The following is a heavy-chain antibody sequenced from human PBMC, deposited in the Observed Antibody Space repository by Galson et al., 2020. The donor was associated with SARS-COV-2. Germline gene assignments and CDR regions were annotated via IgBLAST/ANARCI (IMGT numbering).Heavy chain of an antibody. CDR3: ARGEDSTSDYFDY. J-gene: IGHJ4*02. V-gene: IGHV3-53*01. CDR1: GFTVSSNY. CDR2: IYSGGST. Sequence: LSLTCAASGFTVSSNYMSWVRQAPGKGLEWFSVIYSGGSTYYADSVKGRFTISRDNSKNTLYLQMNSLRAEDTAVYYCARGEDSTSDYFDYWGQGTLVTVSS. D-gene: IGHD2-2*01.